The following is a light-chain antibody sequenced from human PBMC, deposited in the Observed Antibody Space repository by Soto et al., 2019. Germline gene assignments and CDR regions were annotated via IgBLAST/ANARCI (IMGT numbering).Light chain of an antibody. Sequence: SVLTQPASVSGSPGQLITISCTGTSSDVGGYKYVSWYQQHPGKAPKLMIYDVSNRPSGVSYRFSGSKFENTASLTISGLQAEDEADYYCSAYTSSSTRVFGTGTKVTVL. CDR3: SAYTSSSTRV. CDR2: DVS. J-gene: IGLJ1*01. CDR1: SSDVGGYKY. V-gene: IGLV2-14*01.